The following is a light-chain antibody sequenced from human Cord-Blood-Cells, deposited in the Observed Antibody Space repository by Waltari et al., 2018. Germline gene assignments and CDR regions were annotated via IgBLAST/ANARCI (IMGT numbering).Light chain of an antibody. CDR3: QAWDSSTAV. Sequence: SYELTQPPSVSVSPGQTASITCSGDKLGDKYACWYQQQPGQSPVLVIYQDSKRPSGIHERFSGSNSGNTATLTISGTQAMDEADYYCQAWDSSTAVFGGGTKLTVL. CDR2: QDS. V-gene: IGLV3-1*01. CDR1: KLGDKY. J-gene: IGLJ3*02.